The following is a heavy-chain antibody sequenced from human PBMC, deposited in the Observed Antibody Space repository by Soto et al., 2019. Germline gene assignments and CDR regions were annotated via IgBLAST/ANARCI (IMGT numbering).Heavy chain of an antibody. CDR2: IYTSGST. CDR1: GGSISSYY. J-gene: IGHJ6*02. Sequence: SETLSLTCTVSGGSISSYYWSWIRQPAGKGLEWIGRIYTSGSTNYNPSLKSRVTMSVDTSKNQFSLKPSSVTAADTAVYYCAREMALLWFGELSNNYYYGMDVWGQGTTVTVSS. D-gene: IGHD3-10*01. CDR3: AREMALLWFGELSNNYYYGMDV. V-gene: IGHV4-4*07.